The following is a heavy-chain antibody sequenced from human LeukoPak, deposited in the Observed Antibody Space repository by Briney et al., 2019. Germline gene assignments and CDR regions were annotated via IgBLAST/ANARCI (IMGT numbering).Heavy chain of an antibody. D-gene: IGHD6-13*01. CDR1: GYTLTELS. CDR2: FDPEDGET. J-gene: IGHJ5*02. Sequence: ASVKVSCKVSGYTLTELSMHWVRQAPGKGLEWMGGFDPEDGETIYAQKFQGRVTMTEHTSTDTAYMELSSLRSEDTAVYYCATRRHLSREAWGQGTLVTVSS. CDR3: ATRRHLSREA. V-gene: IGHV1-24*01.